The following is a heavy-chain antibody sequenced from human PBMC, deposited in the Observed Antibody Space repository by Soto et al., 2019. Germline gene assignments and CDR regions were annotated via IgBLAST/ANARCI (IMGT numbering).Heavy chain of an antibody. CDR1: GGSISSYY. CDR3: AWVSWAVEYYYYMDV. Sequence: SETLSLTCTVSGGSISSYYWSWIRQPPGKGLEWIGYIYYSGSTNYNPSLKSRVTISVDTSKNQFSLKLSSVTAADTAVYYCAWVSWAVEYYYYMDVWGKGTTVTVAS. J-gene: IGHJ6*03. D-gene: IGHD3-16*01. V-gene: IGHV4-59*01. CDR2: IYYSGST.